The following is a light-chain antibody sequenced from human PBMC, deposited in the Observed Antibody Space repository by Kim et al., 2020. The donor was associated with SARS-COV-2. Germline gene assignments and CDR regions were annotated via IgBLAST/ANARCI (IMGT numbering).Light chain of an antibody. CDR2: DVS. CDR1: SSDVGGYDY. V-gene: IGLV2-14*03. CDR3: NSYTSSSTLYV. Sequence: QSITISCTGTSSDVGGYDYVSWYQQHPGKAPKLMIYDVSNRPSGVSNRFSGSKSGNTASLTISGLQTEDEADYYCNSYTSSSTLYVFGTGTKVTVL. J-gene: IGLJ1*01.